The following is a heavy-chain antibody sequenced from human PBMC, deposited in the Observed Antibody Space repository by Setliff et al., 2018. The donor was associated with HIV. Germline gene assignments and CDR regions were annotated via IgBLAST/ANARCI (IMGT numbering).Heavy chain of an antibody. CDR1: GASISNYH. J-gene: IGHJ6*03. CDR2: IYYDGDA. D-gene: IGHD5-18*01. V-gene: IGHV4-59*01. CDR3: ARARRYGYFNDYMDV. Sequence: PSETLSLTCAVSGASISNYHWSWIRQPPGKGLEWIGSIYYDGDATYNPSLKSRATMSVDFSTEFSLKLRSVSAADTAIYFCARARRYGYFNDYMDVWGKGTTVTVSS.